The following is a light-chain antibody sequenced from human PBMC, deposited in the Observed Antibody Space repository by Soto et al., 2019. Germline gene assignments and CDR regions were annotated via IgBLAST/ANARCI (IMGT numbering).Light chain of an antibody. CDR2: DVS. CDR1: SSDVGGYNY. J-gene: IGLJ1*01. CDR3: CSYAGSYTFDYV. Sequence: QSVLTQPRSVSGSPGQSVTISCTGTSSDVGGYNYVSWYQQHPGKAPKLMIYDVSKRPSGVPDRFSGSKSGNTASLTISGLQAEDEVDYYCCSYAGSYTFDYVFGTGTKVTVL. V-gene: IGLV2-11*01.